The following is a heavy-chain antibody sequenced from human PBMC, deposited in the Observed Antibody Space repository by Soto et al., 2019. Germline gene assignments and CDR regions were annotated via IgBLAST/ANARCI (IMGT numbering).Heavy chain of an antibody. V-gene: IGHV1-2*02. Sequence: ASVKVSCKASGYTFTGYYMHWVRQAPGQGLEWMGWINPNSGGTNYAQKFQGRVTMTRDTSISTAYMELSRLRSDDTAVYYCARAITFGGVIVYFDYWGQGTLVTVSS. J-gene: IGHJ4*02. CDR3: ARAITFGGVIVYFDY. CDR1: GYTFTGYY. D-gene: IGHD3-16*02. CDR2: INPNSGGT.